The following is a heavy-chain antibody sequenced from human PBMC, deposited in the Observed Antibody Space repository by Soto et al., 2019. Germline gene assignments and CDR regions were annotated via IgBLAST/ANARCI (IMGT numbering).Heavy chain of an antibody. Sequence: SVKVSCKASGATFSGSAFSWVRQAPGQGLEWMGGITPTLGTTNYAQHLQGRVTITADESTATSFMELTSLTSADTAVYYCARKHSLDYIRWGLDPWGQGTLVTVSS. V-gene: IGHV1-69*13. D-gene: IGHD4-4*01. CDR2: ITPTLGTT. CDR1: GATFSGSA. J-gene: IGHJ5*02. CDR3: ARKHSLDYIRWGLDP.